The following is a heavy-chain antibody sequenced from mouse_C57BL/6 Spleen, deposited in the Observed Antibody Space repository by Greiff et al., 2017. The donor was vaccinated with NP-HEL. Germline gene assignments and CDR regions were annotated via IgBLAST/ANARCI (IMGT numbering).Heavy chain of an antibody. V-gene: IGHV1-26*01. CDR3: ARIPTVAATRYFDY. J-gene: IGHJ2*01. Sequence: EVQLQQSGPELVKPGASVKISCKASGYTFTDYYMNWVKQSHGKSLEWIGDINPNNGGTSYNQKFKGKATLTVDKSSSTAYMELRSLTSEDAAVYYCARIPTVAATRYFDYWGQGTTLTVSS. CDR1: GYTFTDYY. CDR2: INPNNGGT. D-gene: IGHD1-1*01.